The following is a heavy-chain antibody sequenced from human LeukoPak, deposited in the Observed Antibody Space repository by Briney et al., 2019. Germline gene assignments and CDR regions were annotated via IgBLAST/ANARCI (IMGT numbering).Heavy chain of an antibody. CDR1: GGSFSGYY. CDR2: INHSGST. Sequence: SETLSLTCAVYGGSFSGYYWSWIRQPPGKGLEWIGEINHSGSTNYNPSLKSRVTISVDTSKNQFSLKLSSVTAADTAVYYCARHSKWLVYYYYYGMDVWGQGTTVTVSS. CDR3: ARHSKWLVYYYYYGMDV. D-gene: IGHD6-19*01. J-gene: IGHJ6*02. V-gene: IGHV4-34*01.